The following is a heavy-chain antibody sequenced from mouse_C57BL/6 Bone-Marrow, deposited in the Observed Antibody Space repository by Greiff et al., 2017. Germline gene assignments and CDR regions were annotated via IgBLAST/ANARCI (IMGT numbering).Heavy chain of an antibody. D-gene: IGHD1-1*01. CDR3: AREEITTVVATNYYAMDY. CDR2: IYPGSGST. CDR1: GYTFTSYW. Sequence: VKLQQPGAELVKPGASVKMSCKASGYTFTSYWITWVKQRPGQGLEWIGDIYPGSGSTNYNEKFKSKATLTVDTSSSTAYMQLSSLTSEDSAVYYCAREEITTVVATNYYAMDYWGQGTSVTVSS. J-gene: IGHJ4*01. V-gene: IGHV1-55*01.